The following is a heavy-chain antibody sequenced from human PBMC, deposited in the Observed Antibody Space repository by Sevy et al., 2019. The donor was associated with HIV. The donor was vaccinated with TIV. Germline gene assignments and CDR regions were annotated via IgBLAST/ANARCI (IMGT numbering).Heavy chain of an antibody. D-gene: IGHD6-6*01. J-gene: IGHJ4*02. V-gene: IGHV4-30-2*01. CDR2: IYHSGST. CDR1: GGSISSGGYS. Sequence: SETLSLTCAVSGGSISSGGYSWSWIRQPPGKGLEWIGYIYHSGSTYYNPSLKRRVTISVDRSKNQFSLKLSSVTAADTAVYYCAREYSSSSPGYFDYWGQGTLVTVSS. CDR3: AREYSSSSPGYFDY.